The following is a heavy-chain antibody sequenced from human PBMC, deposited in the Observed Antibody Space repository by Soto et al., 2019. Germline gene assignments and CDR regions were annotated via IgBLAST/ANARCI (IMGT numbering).Heavy chain of an antibody. Sequence: QVQLQQWGAGLLKPSETLSLTCAVYGGSFSGYYWSWIRQPPGKGLEWIGEINHSGSTNCNPSLKSRVTISVDTSKNQFSLKLSSVTAADTAVYYCARAFPSYGSGSYYVRYYYMDVWGKGTTVTVSS. J-gene: IGHJ6*03. D-gene: IGHD3-10*01. V-gene: IGHV4-34*01. CDR3: ARAFPSYGSGSYYVRYYYMDV. CDR1: GGSFSGYY. CDR2: INHSGST.